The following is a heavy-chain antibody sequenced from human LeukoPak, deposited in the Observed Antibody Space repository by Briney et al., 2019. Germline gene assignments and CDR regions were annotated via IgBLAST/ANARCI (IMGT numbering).Heavy chain of an antibody. CDR1: GGSLNGHY. D-gene: IGHD5-12*01. Sequence: SETLSLTCAVYGGSLNGHYWSWIRQPPGKGLEWIGSIYYSGTTYYNPSLKSRITMSLDTSKSQFSLKVTSVTAADTAVYYCARYHSGYDDYWGQGTPVTVSS. J-gene: IGHJ4*02. CDR2: IYYSGTT. CDR3: ARYHSGYDDY. V-gene: IGHV4-34*10.